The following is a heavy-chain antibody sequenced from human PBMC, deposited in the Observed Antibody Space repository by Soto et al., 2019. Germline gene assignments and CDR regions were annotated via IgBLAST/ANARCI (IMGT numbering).Heavy chain of an antibody. CDR2: VSSSGGTT. CDR3: AKKEEGYYGSGSYGLGPYYGTDV. V-gene: IGHV3-23*01. CDR1: GFAFSSYA. Sequence: PGGSLRLSCAASGFAFSSYAMSWVRQAPGKGLEWVSAVSSSGGTTYYADSVKGRFTISRDNSKNTLYLQMNSLRAEDTAVYYCAKKEEGYYGSGSYGLGPYYGTDVWGQGTTVTVSS. D-gene: IGHD3-10*01. J-gene: IGHJ6*02.